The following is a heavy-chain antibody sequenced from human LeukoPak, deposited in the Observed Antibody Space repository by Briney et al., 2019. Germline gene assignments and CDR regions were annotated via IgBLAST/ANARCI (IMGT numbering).Heavy chain of an antibody. J-gene: IGHJ4*02. CDR3: ATGYHSPEFDY. CDR1: GYTLTELS. V-gene: IGHV1-24*01. D-gene: IGHD1-14*01. CDR2: FDPEDGET. Sequence: ASVKVSCKVSGYTLTELSMHWVRQAPGKGLEWMGGFDPEDGETIYAQKFQGRVTMTKDTSTDTAYMELSSLRSEDTAVYYCATGYHSPEFDYWGQGTLVTVSS.